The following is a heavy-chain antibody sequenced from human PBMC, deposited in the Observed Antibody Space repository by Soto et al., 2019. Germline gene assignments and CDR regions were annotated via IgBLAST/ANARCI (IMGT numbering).Heavy chain of an antibody. V-gene: IGHV1-8*01. CDR1: GYTFTSYD. CDR3: ARGVSCGGDCYRD. J-gene: IGHJ4*02. Sequence: ASVKVSCKASGYTFTSYDINWVRQATGQGLEWMGWMSPNSGNTGYAQKFQGRVTMTRNTSIGTAFMELSSLRSEDTAVYYCARGVSCGGDCYRDWGQGTPVTVSS. D-gene: IGHD2-21*02. CDR2: MSPNSGNT.